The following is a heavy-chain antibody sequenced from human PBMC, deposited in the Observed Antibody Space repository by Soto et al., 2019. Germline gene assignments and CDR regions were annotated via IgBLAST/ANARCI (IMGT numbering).Heavy chain of an antibody. V-gene: IGHV1-69*01. D-gene: IGHD3-10*01. J-gene: IGHJ6*02. CDR2: VSPPFRTS. CDR3: ARVLYYGSGSYSPYGMDV. CDR1: GVSFNNNG. Sequence: QVQLVQSGAEVKKPGSSVKVSCKTSGVSFNNNGIGWVRQAPGHGLEWMGGVSPPFRTSNYARKFQGRISITADASTGPGNMELSSLTSEDTAQYYCARVLYYGSGSYSPYGMDVWGQGTTVTVSS.